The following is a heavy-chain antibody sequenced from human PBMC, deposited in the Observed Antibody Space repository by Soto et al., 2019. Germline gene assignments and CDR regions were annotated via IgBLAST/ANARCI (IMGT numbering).Heavy chain of an antibody. CDR3: ARSHYCSSTSCASRGDYYYYMDV. Sequence: QVQIQQWGAGLLKPSETLSLTCAVYGGSFSGYYWSWIRQPPGKGLEWIGEINHSGSTNYNPSLKSRVTISVDTSKNQFSLKLSSVTAADTAVYYCARSHYCSSTSCASRGDYYYYMDVWGKGTTVTVSS. D-gene: IGHD2-2*01. J-gene: IGHJ6*03. V-gene: IGHV4-34*01. CDR1: GGSFSGYY. CDR2: INHSGST.